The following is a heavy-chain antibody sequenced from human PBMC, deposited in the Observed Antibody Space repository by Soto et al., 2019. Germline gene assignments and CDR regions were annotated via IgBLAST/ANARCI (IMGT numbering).Heavy chain of an antibody. J-gene: IGHJ6*02. Sequence: PSETLSLTCPFSCGSIISGGYYLSSIRHHPGNWLDWIGYIYYSGSTYYNPSLESRVTISVDTSKNQFSLKLSSVTAADTAVYYCARDPANSGYAQGGVYYGMDVWGQGTTVTVSS. CDR3: ARDPANSGYAQGGVYYGMDV. CDR1: CGSIISGGYY. CDR2: IYYSGST. V-gene: IGHV4-31*03. D-gene: IGHD5-12*01.